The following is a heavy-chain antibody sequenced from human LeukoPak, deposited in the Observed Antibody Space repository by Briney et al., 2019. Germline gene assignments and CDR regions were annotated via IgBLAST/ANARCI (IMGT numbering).Heavy chain of an antibody. Sequence: SETLSLTCTVSGGSISSGSYYWSRIRQPPGKGLEWIGYIYYSGSTNYNPSLKSRVTISVDTSKNQFSLKLSSVTAADTAVYYCARRLRGDYYYMDVWGKGSTVTVSS. CDR2: IYYSGST. D-gene: IGHD4-17*01. CDR1: GGSISSGSYY. J-gene: IGHJ6*03. CDR3: ARRLRGDYYYMDV. V-gene: IGHV4-61*01.